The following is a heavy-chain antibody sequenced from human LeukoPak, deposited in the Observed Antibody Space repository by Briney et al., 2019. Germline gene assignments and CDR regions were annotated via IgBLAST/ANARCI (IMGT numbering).Heavy chain of an antibody. CDR1: GGSISSRSYY. CDR3: ARHAYGSGSPNWFDP. V-gene: IGHV4-39*01. CDR2: IYYSGST. Sequence: SETLSLTCTVSGGSISSRSYYWGWIRQPPGKGLEWIGSIYYSGSTYYNPSLKSRVTISEDTSKNQFSLKLNSVTAADTAVYYCARHAYGSGSPNWFDPWGQGALVTVSS. J-gene: IGHJ5*02. D-gene: IGHD3-10*01.